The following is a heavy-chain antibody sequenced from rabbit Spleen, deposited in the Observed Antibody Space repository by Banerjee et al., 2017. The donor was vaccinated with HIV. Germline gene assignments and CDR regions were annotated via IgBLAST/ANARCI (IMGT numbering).Heavy chain of an antibody. J-gene: IGHJ4*01. Sequence: QELKESGGRLVTPGGSLTLSCKASGIDLMSIAMSWVRQAPGKGLEWIGYIDPVFGATYYATWVNGRFTISSHNAQNTLYLQLNSLTAADTATYFCVRGASSSGYYSLWGPGTLVTVS. D-gene: IGHD1-1*01. CDR2: IDPVFGAT. CDR1: GIDLMSIA. CDR3: VRGASSSGYYSL. V-gene: IGHV1S7*01.